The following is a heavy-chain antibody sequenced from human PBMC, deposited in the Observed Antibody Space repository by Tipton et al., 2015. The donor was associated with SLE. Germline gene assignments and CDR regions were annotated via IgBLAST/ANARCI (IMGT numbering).Heavy chain of an antibody. CDR2: IYYSGST. CDR3: ARHERWPHFDY. D-gene: IGHD6-19*01. V-gene: IGHV4-39*01. J-gene: IGHJ4*02. CDR1: GGSISSSSYY. Sequence: TLSLTCTVSGGSISSSSYYWGWIRQPPGKGLEWIGSIYYSGSTYYNPSLKSRVTISVDTSKNQFSLKLSSVTAADTAVYYCARHERWPHFDYWGQGTLVTVSS.